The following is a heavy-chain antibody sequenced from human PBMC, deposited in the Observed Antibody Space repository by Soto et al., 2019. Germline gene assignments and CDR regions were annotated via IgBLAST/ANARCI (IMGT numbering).Heavy chain of an antibody. CDR1: GFTFSSYA. J-gene: IGHJ4*02. CDR2: ISYDGSNK. CDR3: AREEGPETITGTTYTRPVKEAYFDY. D-gene: IGHD1-20*01. Sequence: GGSLRLSCAASGFTFSSYAMHWVRQAPGKGLEWVAVISYDGSNKYYADSVKGRFTISRDNSKNTLYLQMNSLRAEDTAVYYCAREEGPETITGTTYTRPVKEAYFDYWGQGTLVTVSS. V-gene: IGHV3-30-3*01.